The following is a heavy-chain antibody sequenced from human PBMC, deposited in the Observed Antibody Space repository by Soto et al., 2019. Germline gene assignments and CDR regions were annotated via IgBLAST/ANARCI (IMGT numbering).Heavy chain of an antibody. Sequence: QVQLVQSGAEVKKPGASVKVSCKASGYTFTSYDINWVRQATGQGLERMGWMNPNSGNTGYAQNVQGRVNMTRDTSINTAYMELRRLTSEDTAVYHCVKCYHASRGHYLIDYWGQGTLVTVSS. CDR1: GYTFTSYD. J-gene: IGHJ4*02. D-gene: IGHD3-22*01. CDR3: VKCYHASRGHYLIDY. CDR2: MNPNSGNT. V-gene: IGHV1-8*01.